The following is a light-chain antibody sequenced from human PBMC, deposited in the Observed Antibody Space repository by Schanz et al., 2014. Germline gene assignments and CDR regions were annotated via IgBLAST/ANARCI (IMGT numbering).Light chain of an antibody. CDR1: SSDIGRYNY. Sequence: QSALTQPPSASGSPGQSVTISCTGTSSDIGRYNYVSWYQQHPGKAPKLILFEVVKRPTGVPDRFSGSKSGDTASLTVSGLQAEDEADYYCCSYAGSYTFWVFGGGTKLTVL. V-gene: IGLV2-8*01. CDR2: EVV. CDR3: CSYAGSYTFWV. J-gene: IGLJ3*02.